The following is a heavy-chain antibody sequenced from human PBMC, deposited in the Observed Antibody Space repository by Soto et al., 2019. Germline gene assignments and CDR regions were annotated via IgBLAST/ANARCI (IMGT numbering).Heavy chain of an antibody. Sequence: PSETLSLTCAVYGGSFSAYYWSWVRQPPGKGLEWMGEIIHSESTKYSPSLKSRVTISVDTSKNQFSLKLSSVTAADTAVYYCARQRPTDGRWEFANYYGMEVWGQGTPVAVFS. CDR2: IIHSEST. D-gene: IGHD1-26*01. CDR1: GGSFSAYY. V-gene: IGHV4-34*12. J-gene: IGHJ6*02. CDR3: ARQRPTDGRWEFANYYGMEV.